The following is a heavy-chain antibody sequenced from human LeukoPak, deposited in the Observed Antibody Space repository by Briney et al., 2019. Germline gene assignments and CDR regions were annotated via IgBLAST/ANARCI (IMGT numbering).Heavy chain of an antibody. V-gene: IGHV3-21*01. CDR1: GFTFSSYS. Sequence: GGSLRLSCAAYGFTFSSYSMNWVRQAPGKGLEWVSSISSSSSYIYYADSVKGRFTISRDNAKNSLYLQMNSLRAEDTAVYYCARDIPDYYDSSGRLDYWGQGTLVTVSS. D-gene: IGHD3-22*01. CDR3: ARDIPDYYDSSGRLDY. J-gene: IGHJ4*02. CDR2: ISSSSSYI.